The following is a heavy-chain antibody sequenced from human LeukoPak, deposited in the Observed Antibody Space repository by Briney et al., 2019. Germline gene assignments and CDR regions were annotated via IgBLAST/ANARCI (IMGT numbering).Heavy chain of an antibody. CDR3: ARVYGYFDY. CDR1: GGSFSGYY. CDR2: INHSGST. Sequence: SETLSLTCAVYGGSFSGYYWSWIRQPPGKGLEWIGEINHSGSTNYNPSLKSRVTISVDTSKNQFSLKLSSVTAADTAVYYCARVYGYFDYWGQGTLVTVSS. J-gene: IGHJ4*02. D-gene: IGHD3-16*01. V-gene: IGHV4-34*01.